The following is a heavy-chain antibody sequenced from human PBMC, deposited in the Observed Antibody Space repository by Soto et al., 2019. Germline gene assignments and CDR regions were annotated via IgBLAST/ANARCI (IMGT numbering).Heavy chain of an antibody. D-gene: IGHD1-26*01. CDR3: AREVGSYPANWFDP. J-gene: IGHJ5*02. CDR1: GFTFSSYS. Sequence: GGSLRLSCAASGFTFSSYSMNWVRQAPGKGLEWVSSISSSSSYIYYADSVKGRFTISRDNAKNSLYLQMNSLRAEDTAVYYCAREVGSYPANWFDPWGQGTLVTVSS. CDR2: ISSSSSYI. V-gene: IGHV3-21*01.